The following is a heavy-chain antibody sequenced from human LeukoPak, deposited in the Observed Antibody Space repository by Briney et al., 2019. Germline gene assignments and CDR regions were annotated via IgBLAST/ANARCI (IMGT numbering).Heavy chain of an antibody. J-gene: IGHJ4*02. D-gene: IGHD1-1*01. Sequence: PGGSLRLSCAASGFTFSSYGMHWVRQAPGKGLEWVAFIRYDGSNKYYADSVKGRFTISRDNSKNTLYLQMNSLRAEDTAVYYCAKVEGASKASVYWGQGALVTVSS. CDR1: GFTFSSYG. V-gene: IGHV3-30*02. CDR3: AKVEGASKASVY. CDR2: IRYDGSNK.